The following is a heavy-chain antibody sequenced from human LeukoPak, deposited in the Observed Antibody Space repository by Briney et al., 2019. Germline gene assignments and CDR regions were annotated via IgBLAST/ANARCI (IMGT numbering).Heavy chain of an antibody. V-gene: IGHV3-48*01. J-gene: IGHJ5*02. CDR2: ISSSGTSI. Sequence: GGSLRLSCAASGFTFSSCSINWVRQAPGKGLEWVSYISSSGTSIYYADSVKGRFTVSRDNARYSLHLQINSLRGEDTAVYYCTRDAASGTNWFDPWGQGTLVTVSS. CDR3: TRDAASGTNWFDP. CDR1: GFTFSSCS. D-gene: IGHD3-3*01.